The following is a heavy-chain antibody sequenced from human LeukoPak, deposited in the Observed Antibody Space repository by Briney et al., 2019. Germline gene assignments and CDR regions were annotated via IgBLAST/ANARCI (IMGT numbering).Heavy chain of an antibody. V-gene: IGHV3-23*01. CDR1: GFTFSSYA. CDR2: ISGSGGST. D-gene: IGHD2-21*02. CDR3: AGDVSYGMDV. J-gene: IGHJ6*02. Sequence: GGSLRLSCAASGFTFSSYAMNWVRQTPGKGLEWVSSISGSGGSTYYADSVKGRFTISRDNSKNTLYVQMNSLRAEDTAVYYCAGDVSYGMDVWGQGTTVTVSS.